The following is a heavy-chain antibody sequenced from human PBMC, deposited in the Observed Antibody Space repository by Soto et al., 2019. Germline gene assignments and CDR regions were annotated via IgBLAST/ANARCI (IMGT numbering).Heavy chain of an antibody. V-gene: IGHV3-7*01. CDR1: GFTFSNFW. J-gene: IGHJ5*02. D-gene: IGHD2-21*01. CDR2: IKQDGSET. CDR3: ARRFPLKNWFDL. Sequence: PGGSLRLSCAASGFTFSNFWMSWVRQAPGKGLEWVANIKQDGSETYYVESVKGRFSVSRDNAKNSLYLHMNSLRAGDMAVYYCARRFPLKNWFDLWGQGTLVTVSS.